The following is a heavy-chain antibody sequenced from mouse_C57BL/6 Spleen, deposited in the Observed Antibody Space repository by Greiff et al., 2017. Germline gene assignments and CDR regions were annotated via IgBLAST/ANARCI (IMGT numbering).Heavy chain of an antibody. J-gene: IGHJ1*03. Sequence: EVKLEESGPGLVKPSQSLSLTCSVTGYSITSGYYWNWIRQFPGNKLEWMGYISYDGSNNYNPSLKNRISITRDTSKNQFFLKLNSVTTEDTATYYCARMSNYGYFDVWGTGTTVTVSS. CDR1: GYSITSGYY. V-gene: IGHV3-6*01. CDR2: ISYDGSN. CDR3: ARMSNYGYFDV. D-gene: IGHD2-5*01.